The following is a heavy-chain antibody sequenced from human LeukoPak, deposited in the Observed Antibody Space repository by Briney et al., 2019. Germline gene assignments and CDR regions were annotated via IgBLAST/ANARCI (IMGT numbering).Heavy chain of an antibody. CDR3: ARRLTQYDCFDP. Sequence: SQTLSLTCAISGDIVSSNSVTWNWIRQSPSRGLEWLGRTYYRSTWYNDYAVSARGRITVNPDTSKNQFSLHLNSVTPEDTAVYYCARRLTQYDCFDPWGQGILVTVSS. J-gene: IGHJ5*02. D-gene: IGHD2-2*01. CDR1: GDIVSSNSVT. V-gene: IGHV6-1*01. CDR2: TYYRSTWYN.